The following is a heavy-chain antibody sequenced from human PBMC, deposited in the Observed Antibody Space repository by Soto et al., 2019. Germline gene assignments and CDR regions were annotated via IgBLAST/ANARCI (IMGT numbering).Heavy chain of an antibody. J-gene: IGHJ6*03. CDR1: GFTFYSFS. CDR2: IDTTSNYI. D-gene: IGHD3-9*01. CDR3: VRDMGQYFRSGYMED. V-gene: IGHV3-21*01. Sequence: EVQLVESGGGLVKPGESLRLSCAASGFTFYSFSMNWVRQAAGRGPEWVSSIDTTSNYIYYADSVRGRFTISRDNAKDSLDLQLYSLRAEDRRVYYCVRDMGQYFRSGYMEDRGRGTTVTVSS.